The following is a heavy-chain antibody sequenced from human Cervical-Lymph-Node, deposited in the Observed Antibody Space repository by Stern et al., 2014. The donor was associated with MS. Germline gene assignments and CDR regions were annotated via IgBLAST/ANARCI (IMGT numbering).Heavy chain of an antibody. Sequence: VQLVESGPGLVKPSGTLSLTCAVSGGSVSSTNWWSWVRQSPGKGLEWIGNIYHSGASNSRPSLRSRVSISLANSKNHLSLHLTSVTAADTAVYYCARERQQYCNSEGCSYWYFDLWGRGTLVTVSS. J-gene: IGHJ2*01. D-gene: IGHD2/OR15-2a*01. CDR2: IYHSGAS. CDR3: ARERQQYCNSEGCSYWYFDL. V-gene: IGHV4-4*02. CDR1: GGSVSSTNW.